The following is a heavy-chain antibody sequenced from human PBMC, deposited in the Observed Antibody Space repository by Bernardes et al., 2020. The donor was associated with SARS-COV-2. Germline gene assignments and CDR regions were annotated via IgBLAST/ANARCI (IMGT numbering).Heavy chain of an antibody. CDR2: IYWDDDE. Sequence: SGPTLLKPTQTLTLTCTVSGFSLSTSGVRVGWIRQPPGKALEWLALIYWDDDERYNPSLRNRLTITKDSSKNQVVLTMSNMDPVDTATYYCAHTSAKPLDYWGQGTLVTVSS. V-gene: IGHV2-5*02. CDR1: GFSLSTSGVR. CDR3: AHTSAKPLDY. J-gene: IGHJ4*02.